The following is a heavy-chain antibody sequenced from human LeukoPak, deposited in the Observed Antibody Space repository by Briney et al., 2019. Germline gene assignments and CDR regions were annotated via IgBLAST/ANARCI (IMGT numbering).Heavy chain of an antibody. J-gene: IGHJ4*02. D-gene: IGHD3-3*01. Sequence: SETLSLTCAVYGGFFSGNYWSWIRQPPGKGLEWIGEINHSGSTNYNPSLKSRVTISVDTSKNQFSPKLSSVTAADTAVYYCARRAYDFWSGYYFDYWGQGTLVTVSS. CDR3: ARRAYDFWSGYYFDY. V-gene: IGHV4-34*01. CDR1: GGFFSGNY. CDR2: INHSGST.